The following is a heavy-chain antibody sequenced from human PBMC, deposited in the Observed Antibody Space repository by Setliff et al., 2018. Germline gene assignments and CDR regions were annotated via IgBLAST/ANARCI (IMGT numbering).Heavy chain of an antibody. D-gene: IGHD5-18*01. CDR1: GGTFSSYG. Sequence: SVKVSCKASGGTFSSYGISWVRQAPGQGLEWMGGTIPIFGTTDYAQKFRGRVTIITDESTSTAFMQLSSLRTDDTAVYYCARAPLESGYYYGQGHYFDYWGQGTLVTVSS. CDR3: ARAPLESGYYYGQGHYFDY. CDR2: TIPIFGTT. J-gene: IGHJ4*02. V-gene: IGHV1-69*05.